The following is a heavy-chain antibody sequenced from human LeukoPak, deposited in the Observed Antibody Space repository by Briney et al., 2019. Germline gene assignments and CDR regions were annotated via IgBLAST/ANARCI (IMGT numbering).Heavy chain of an antibody. CDR1: GFTVSSNF. Sequence: GGSLRLSCAASGFTVSSNFMSWVRQAPGKGLEWVSVIYSDGTTYYADSVKGRFTISRDNSKNTLYLQMNSLRPEDTAVYYCARGSRNVYFDYWGQGTLVTVSS. J-gene: IGHJ4*02. D-gene: IGHD2-8*01. CDR3: ARGSRNVYFDY. CDR2: IYSDGTT. V-gene: IGHV3-66*02.